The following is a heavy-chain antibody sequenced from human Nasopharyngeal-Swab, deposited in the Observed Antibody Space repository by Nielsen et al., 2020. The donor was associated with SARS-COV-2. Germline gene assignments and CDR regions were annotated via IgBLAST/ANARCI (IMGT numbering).Heavy chain of an antibody. CDR2: INPGSGGT. CDR3: ARRGRCSGSSCDMDV. V-gene: IGHV1-46*01. D-gene: IGHD2-2*01. Sequence: AGQAAGRVLEWMGMINPGSGGTTYAQKFQGRVTMTRDTSTSTVFMDLSSLRSEDTAVYYCARRGRCSGSSCDMDVWGQGTTVTVSS. J-gene: IGHJ6*02.